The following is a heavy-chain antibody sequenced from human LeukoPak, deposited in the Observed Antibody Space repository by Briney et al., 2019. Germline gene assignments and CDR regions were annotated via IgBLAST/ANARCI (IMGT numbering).Heavy chain of an antibody. V-gene: IGHV4-61*02. Sequence: SENLSLTCSVSGGSVTSGSYYWSWTRQPAGKGLEWIGRISTSGSTNYNPSLKSRVTMSLDTSKNQFSLKLNSLTAADTAVYYCARGAALAIDYWGQGALVTVSS. CDR2: ISTSGST. J-gene: IGHJ4*02. CDR3: ARGAALAIDY. D-gene: IGHD2-15*01. CDR1: GGSVTSGSYY.